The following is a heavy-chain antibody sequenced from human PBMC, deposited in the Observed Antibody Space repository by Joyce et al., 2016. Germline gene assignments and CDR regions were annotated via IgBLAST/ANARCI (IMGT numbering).Heavy chain of an antibody. D-gene: IGHD1-14*01. CDR2: IYYEGNT. Sequence: QVQLQESGPGLVKPSQTLSLTCTVSGGSISIGGYYWSWVRQRPGKGLEWIGYIYYEGNTYYTPSLRSRLDLSVDTSKNQFSLKLSAVTAADTAVYYCARRAPDTYYYYMGVWGKGTTVSVSS. CDR3: ARRAPDTYYYYMGV. J-gene: IGHJ6*03. V-gene: IGHV4-31*03. CDR1: GGSISIGGYY.